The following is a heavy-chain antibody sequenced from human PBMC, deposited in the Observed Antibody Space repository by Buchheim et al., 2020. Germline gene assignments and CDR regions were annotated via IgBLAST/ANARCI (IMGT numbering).Heavy chain of an antibody. D-gene: IGHD1-26*01. CDR1: GFTFSSST. CDR2: ISGTGGRT. CDR3: AKDRVGATYYYYGMDV. J-gene: IGHJ6*02. V-gene: IGHV3-23*01. Sequence: EVQLLESGGGLVQSGGSLRLSCVASGFTFSSSTMIWVRQAPGKGLEWVSAISGTGGRTYYADSVKGRFTISRDNSKNTLSLQMNSLRAEDTAEYYCAKDRVGATYYYYGMDVWGQGTT.